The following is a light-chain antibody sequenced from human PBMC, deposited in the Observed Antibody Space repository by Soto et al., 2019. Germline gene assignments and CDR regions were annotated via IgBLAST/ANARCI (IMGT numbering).Light chain of an antibody. CDR1: QGISNY. CDR3: QKYNSDPLT. V-gene: IGKV1-27*01. J-gene: IGKJ4*01. Sequence: DIQMTQSPSSLSASVGDRVTITCRASQGISNYLAWYQQKPGKAPQLLIYGATTLQSGVPFRFSGSGSGTDFNLTIASLQPEDVATYYCQKYNSDPLTFGGGTKVEIK. CDR2: GAT.